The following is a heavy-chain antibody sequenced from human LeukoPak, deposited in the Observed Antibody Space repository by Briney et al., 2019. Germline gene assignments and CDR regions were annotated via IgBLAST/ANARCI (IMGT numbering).Heavy chain of an antibody. V-gene: IGHV4-31*03. CDR2: IYYSGST. D-gene: IGHD3-3*01. J-gene: IGHJ6*02. CDR3: ARGDYDLYYYYYGMDV. CDR1: GGSISSGGYS. Sequence: SETLSLTCTVSGGSISSGGYSWSWIRQHPGKGLEWIGYIYYSGSTYYNPSLKSRVTISVDTSKNQFSLKLSSVTAADTAVYYCARGDYDLYYYYYGMDVWGQGTTVTVSS.